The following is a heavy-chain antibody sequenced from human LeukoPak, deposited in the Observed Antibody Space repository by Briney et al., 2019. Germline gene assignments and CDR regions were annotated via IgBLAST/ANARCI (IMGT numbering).Heavy chain of an antibody. CDR2: IKGKTDGGTT. J-gene: IGHJ4*02. D-gene: IGHD1-26*01. CDR3: TTHYPDSGSYNY. V-gene: IGHV3-15*01. CDR1: GFTFVNAW. Sequence: PGGSLRLSCAASGFTFVNAWMTWVRQAPGKGLEWVALIKGKTDGGTTDYAAPVKGRFIISRDDSKNTLYLQMDSLQTEDTAVYYCTTHYPDSGSYNYWGQGTLVTVSS.